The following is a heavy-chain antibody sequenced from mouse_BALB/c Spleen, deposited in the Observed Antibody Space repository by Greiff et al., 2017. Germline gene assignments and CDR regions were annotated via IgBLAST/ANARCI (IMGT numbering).Heavy chain of an antibody. CDR2: ISSGSSTI. V-gene: IGHV5-17*02. Sequence: EVKLVESGGGLVQPGGSRKLSCAASGFTFSSFVMHWVRQAPEKGLEWVAYISSGSSTIYYADTVKGRFTISRDNPKNTLFLQMTSLRSEDTAMYYCARYGNYLSWFAYWGQGTLVTVSA. CDR1: GFTFSSFV. D-gene: IGHD2-1*01. J-gene: IGHJ3*01. CDR3: ARYGNYLSWFAY.